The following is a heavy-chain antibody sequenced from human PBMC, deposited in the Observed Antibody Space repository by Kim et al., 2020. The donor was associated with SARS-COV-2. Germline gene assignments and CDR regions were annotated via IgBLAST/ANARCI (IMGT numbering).Heavy chain of an antibody. CDR2: IDLKTGAA. Sequence: ASVKVSCKTSGYTFTDYYIHWVRQAPGQGLQWMGRIDLKTGAANYAQRLQDKVILTRDTSINTAYMELSSLKLDDTAVYYCARPPVSEVGAVDDYWGQGT. CDR3: ARPPVSEVGAVDDY. D-gene: IGHD2-15*01. J-gene: IGHJ4*02. V-gene: IGHV1-2*06. CDR1: GYTFTDYY.